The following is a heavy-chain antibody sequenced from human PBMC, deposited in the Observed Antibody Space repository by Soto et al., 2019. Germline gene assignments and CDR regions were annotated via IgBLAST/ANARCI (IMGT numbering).Heavy chain of an antibody. Sequence: GGSLRLSCVASGFTFSSYGIHWVRQAPGKGLEWVAVISSDGGTKYYADSVKGRFTISRDNSKNTLYLQMDSLRPEDTAVYYCAKEVAVAGDFDYWGHGTLVTVSS. J-gene: IGHJ4*01. CDR2: ISSDGGTK. CDR3: AKEVAVAGDFDY. D-gene: IGHD6-19*01. V-gene: IGHV3-30*18. CDR1: GFTFSSYG.